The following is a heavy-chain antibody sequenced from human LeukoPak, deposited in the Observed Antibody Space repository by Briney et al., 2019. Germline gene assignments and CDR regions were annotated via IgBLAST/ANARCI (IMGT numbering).Heavy chain of an antibody. CDR2: IIGSSGST. J-gene: IGHJ4*02. D-gene: IGHD5-12*01. CDR1: GFSFNNYA. V-gene: IGHV3-23*01. CDR3: ARGSGYSGYDSDY. Sequence: GGSLRLSCVASGFSFNNYAMNWVRQAPGKGLEWVSLIIGSSGSTFYADSVKGRFTISRDKFKNTLYLQMNSLRAEDKAVYYCARGSGYSGYDSDYWGQGTLVTVSS.